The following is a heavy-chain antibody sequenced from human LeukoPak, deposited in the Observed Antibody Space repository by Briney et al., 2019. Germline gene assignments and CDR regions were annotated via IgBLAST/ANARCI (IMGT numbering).Heavy chain of an antibody. J-gene: IGHJ4*02. CDR1: GFTVSSNY. V-gene: IGHV3-53*01. D-gene: IGHD6-19*01. CDR3: ARDPPARYSSGWYSY. CDR2: ISSGGST. Sequence: PGGSLRLSCAASGFTVSSNYMSWVRQAPGQGLERVTVISSGGSTYYADSVKGRVTISRDNSKNTLYLQMNSLRAEGTAVYYCARDPPARYSSGWYSYWGQGTLVTVSS.